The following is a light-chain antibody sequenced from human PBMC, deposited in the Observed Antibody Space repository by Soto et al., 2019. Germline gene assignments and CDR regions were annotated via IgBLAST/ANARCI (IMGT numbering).Light chain of an antibody. CDR2: DAS. J-gene: IGKJ1*01. Sequence: SQMTDPPSSLSASVPDIVTITCRASQSISDYLNWYQQKPGKAPELVIYDASNLQSGVSSRFSGSGSGTDFTLTISSLQPQDFATYYCQQSYSTLWTFGHRSKV. V-gene: IGKV1-39*01. CDR3: QQSYSTLWT. CDR1: QSISDY.